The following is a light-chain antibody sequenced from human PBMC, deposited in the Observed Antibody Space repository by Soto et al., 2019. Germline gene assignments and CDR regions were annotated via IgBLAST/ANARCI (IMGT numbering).Light chain of an antibody. V-gene: IGKV1-5*01. CDR2: GAS. CDR1: KSISRW. Sequence: DIQMNQSPSTLSASVGDRVTITCWANKSISRWLAWYQQKPGKAPKLLIYGASSLERGIPSSFRGSGSGTESTLTISSRKPDDFATYCCQQYNSYDVWTFGQGTKVDIK. J-gene: IGKJ1*01. CDR3: QQYNSYDVWT.